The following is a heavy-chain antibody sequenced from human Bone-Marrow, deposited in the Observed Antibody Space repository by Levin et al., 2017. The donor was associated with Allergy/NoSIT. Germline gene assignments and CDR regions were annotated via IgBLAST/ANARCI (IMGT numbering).Heavy chain of an antibody. CDR3: AKDRYDSSGYYLSGIDS. CDR1: GFTFSNYA. D-gene: IGHD3-22*01. CDR2: ISPNGGDT. J-gene: IGHJ4*02. V-gene: IGHV3-23*01. Sequence: RPGGSLRLSCAASGFTFSNYAMSWVRQAPGKGLEWISAISPNGGDTFYSEAVRGRLTISRDNSNVYLQMSSLRADDTAVYYCAKDRYDSSGYYLSGIDSWGQGTLVTVSS.